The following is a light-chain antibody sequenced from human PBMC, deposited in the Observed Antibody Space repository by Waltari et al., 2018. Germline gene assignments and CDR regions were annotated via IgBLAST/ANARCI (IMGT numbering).Light chain of an antibody. CDR3: SSYTTDNTRV. CDR2: GVV. V-gene: IGLV2-14*01. J-gene: IGLJ3*02. Sequence: QSALTQPASVSGSPGQSITISCTGTGSDVGGFSFVSCYQQHPGKAPKLMIYGVVNRPSGVRTRFSVSRSGNTASLTISGLRAEDEADYFCSSYTTDNTRVFGGGTKLTVL. CDR1: GSDVGGFSF.